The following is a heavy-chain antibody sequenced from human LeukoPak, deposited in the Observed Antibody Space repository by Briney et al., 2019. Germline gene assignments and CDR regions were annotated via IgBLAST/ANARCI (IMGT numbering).Heavy chain of an antibody. D-gene: IGHD6-13*01. J-gene: IGHJ3*02. CDR3: ARPYSSSWYGAFDI. V-gene: IGHV4-39*07. CDR2: IYYSRST. Sequence: SETLSLTCTVSGGSISSSSYYWGWIRQPPGKGLEWIGSIYYSRSTYYNPSLKSRVTISVDTSKNQFSLKLSSVTAADTAVYYCARPYSSSWYGAFDIWGQGTMVTVSS. CDR1: GGSISSSSYY.